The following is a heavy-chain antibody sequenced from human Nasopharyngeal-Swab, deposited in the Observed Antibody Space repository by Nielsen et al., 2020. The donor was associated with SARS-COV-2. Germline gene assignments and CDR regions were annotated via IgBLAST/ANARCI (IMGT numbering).Heavy chain of an antibody. J-gene: IGHJ4*02. V-gene: IGHV4-39*07. Sequence: SETLSLTCTVSGGPISSSSYYWGWIRQPPGKGLEWIGSIYYSGSTNYNPSLKSRVTISVDTSKNQFSLKLSSVTAADTAVYYCARILTIFGVVASYYFDYWGQGTLVTVSS. CDR3: ARILTIFGVVASYYFDY. CDR2: IYYSGST. D-gene: IGHD3-3*01. CDR1: GGPISSSSYY.